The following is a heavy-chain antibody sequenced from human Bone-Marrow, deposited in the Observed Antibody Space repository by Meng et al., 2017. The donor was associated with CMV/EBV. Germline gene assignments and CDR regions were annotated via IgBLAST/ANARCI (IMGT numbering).Heavy chain of an antibody. V-gene: IGHV3-73*01. J-gene: IGHJ4*02. CDR3: ARGSGCSNTSCYAFDY. Sequence: GGSLRLSCAASGFTFSGSAMHWVRQASGKGLEWVGRIRSKANSYATAYAASVKGRFTISRDDSKNTAYLQMNSLRAEDTAVYYCARGSGCSNTSCYAFDYWGQGPVVTVSS. CDR2: IRSKANSYAT. CDR1: GFTFSGSA. D-gene: IGHD2-2*01.